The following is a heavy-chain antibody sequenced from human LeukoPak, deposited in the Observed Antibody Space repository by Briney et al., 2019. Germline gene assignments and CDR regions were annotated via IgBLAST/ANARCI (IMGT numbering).Heavy chain of an antibody. CDR1: GGSISNYY. Sequence: ASETLSLTCTVSGGSISNYYWSWIRQSPEKGLEWIGYIYYRGSTNYHPSLKSRVTISLDTSKNQFSLNVSSVTAADTAVYYCARVGAVTLDVWGQGTTVIVSS. V-gene: IGHV4-59*08. CDR3: ARVGAVTLDV. D-gene: IGHD3-16*01. J-gene: IGHJ6*02. CDR2: IYYRGST.